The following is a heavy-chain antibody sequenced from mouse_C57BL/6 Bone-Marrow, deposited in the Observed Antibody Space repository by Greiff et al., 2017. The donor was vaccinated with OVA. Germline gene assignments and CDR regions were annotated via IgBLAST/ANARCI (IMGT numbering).Heavy chain of an antibody. J-gene: IGHJ1*03. V-gene: IGHV2-6-1*01. Sequence: VQGVESGPGLVAPSQSLSITCTVSGFSLTSYGVHWVRQPPGKGLEWLVVIWSDGSTTYNSALKSRLSISKDNSKSQVFLKMNSLQTDDTAMYYGARHGDGSSLWYFDVWGTGTTVTVSS. D-gene: IGHD1-1*01. CDR1: GFSLTSYG. CDR2: IWSDGST. CDR3: ARHGDGSSLWYFDV.